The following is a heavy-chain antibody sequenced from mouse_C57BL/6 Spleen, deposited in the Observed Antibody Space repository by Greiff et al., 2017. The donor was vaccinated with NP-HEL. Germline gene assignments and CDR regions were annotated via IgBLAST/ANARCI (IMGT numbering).Heavy chain of an antibody. CDR3: ARKYFDY. V-gene: IGHV1-19*01. Sequence: EVKLMESGPVLVKPGASVKMSCKASGCTFTDYYMNWVKQSHGKSLEWIGVINPYNGGTSYNQKFKGKATLTVDKSSSTAYMELNSLTSEDSAVYYCARKYFDYWGQGTTLTVSS. J-gene: IGHJ2*01. CDR1: GCTFTDYY. CDR2: INPYNGGT.